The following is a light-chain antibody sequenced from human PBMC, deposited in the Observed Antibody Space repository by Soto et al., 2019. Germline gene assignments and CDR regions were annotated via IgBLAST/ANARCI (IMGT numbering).Light chain of an antibody. CDR1: QPVSLY. CDR2: SAS. Sequence: DIKMTQSPVSLAASVGDRVNITCRASQPVSLYVDWYQQKAGRAPRLLVYSASQLQSGVPSRFSGSGSATEFTLTITRLHLEDFATYFCQQSSRPPYTCGQGTKV. CDR3: QQSSRPPYT. J-gene: IGKJ2*01. V-gene: IGKV1-39*01.